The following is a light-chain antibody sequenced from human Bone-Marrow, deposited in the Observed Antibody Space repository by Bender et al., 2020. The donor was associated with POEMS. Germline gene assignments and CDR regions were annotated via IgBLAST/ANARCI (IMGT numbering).Light chain of an antibody. CDR2: EVS. Sequence: QSALTQPASVSGSLGQSITISCTGTSSDVGGHNYVSWYQQRPGKAPKLMIYEVSYRPSGVSNRFSASKSGYTASLTISGLQAEDEADYYCSSYAGTFVVFGGGTKVTVL. CDR1: SSDVGGHNY. J-gene: IGLJ2*01. V-gene: IGLV2-14*01. CDR3: SSYAGTFVV.